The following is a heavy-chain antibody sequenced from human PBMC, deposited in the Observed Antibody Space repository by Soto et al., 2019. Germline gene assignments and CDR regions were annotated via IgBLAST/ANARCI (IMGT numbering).Heavy chain of an antibody. CDR2: FDPEDGET. D-gene: IGHD3-10*01. CDR1: GYTLTELS. CDR3: ATASYYYGSGPQFDP. J-gene: IGHJ5*02. V-gene: IGHV1-24*01. Sequence: ASVKVSCKVSGYTLTELSMHWVRQAPGKGLEWMGGFDPEDGETIYAQKFQGRVTMTEDTSTDTAYMELSSLRSEDTAVYYCATASYYYGSGPQFDPWGQGTLVTVSS.